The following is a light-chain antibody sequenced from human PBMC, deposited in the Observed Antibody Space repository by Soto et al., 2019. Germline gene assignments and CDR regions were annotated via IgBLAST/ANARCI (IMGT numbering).Light chain of an antibody. Sequence: QSVLTQPRSVSGSPGQSVTLSCTGTSSDVGGYDFVSWYQQHPGKAPKLLIYDVTKRPSGVPDRFSGSKSGNSASLTISGLQAEDEADYYCSSYAGSYIVGVFGGGTKLTVL. J-gene: IGLJ3*02. CDR1: SSDVGGYDF. CDR3: SSYAGSYIVGV. CDR2: DVT. V-gene: IGLV2-11*01.